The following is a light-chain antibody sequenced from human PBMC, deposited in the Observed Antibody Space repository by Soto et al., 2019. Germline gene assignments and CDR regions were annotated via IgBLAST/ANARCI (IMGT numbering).Light chain of an antibody. CDR3: QQYYNYST. J-gene: IGKJ1*01. V-gene: IGKV1-5*01. CDR1: QSVSNS. CDR2: GAS. Sequence: IQMTQSPATLSASFGDRVTITCRASQSVSNSLAWYQQKPGKAPNLLISGASSLESGVPSRFSGSGSGTEFTLTISSLQPDDFASYYCQQYYNYSTFGQGTKVDIK.